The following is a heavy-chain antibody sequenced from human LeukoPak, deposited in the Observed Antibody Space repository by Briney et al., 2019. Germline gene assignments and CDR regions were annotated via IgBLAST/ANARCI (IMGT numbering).Heavy chain of an antibody. CDR1: GYTFTSHD. V-gene: IGHV1-8*01. J-gene: IGHJ6*02. D-gene: IGHD3-10*01. CDR2: MNPNSGNT. Sequence: ASVKVSCKASGYTFTSHDYNWVRQVTGQGLEWMGWMNPNSGNTGYAQKFQGRVTITRDTSASTAYMELSSLRSEDTAVYYCAREAYYGSGSYYGMDVRGQGTTVTVSS. CDR3: AREAYYGSGSYYGMDV.